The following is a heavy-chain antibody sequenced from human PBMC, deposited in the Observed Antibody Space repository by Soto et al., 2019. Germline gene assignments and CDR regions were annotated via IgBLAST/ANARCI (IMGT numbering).Heavy chain of an antibody. CDR2: VSSTTTYI. CDR3: ASGRGVVATFDY. J-gene: IGHJ4*02. CDR1: GFTFYAYA. D-gene: IGHD3-3*01. V-gene: IGHV3-21*01. Sequence: LRLSCAASGFTFYAYAMSWVRQAPGKGLEWVSSVSSTTTYIYYVDSVKGRFTISRDNAKDSLFLQMNSLRDEDTAVYYCASGRGVVATFDYWGQGILVTVSS.